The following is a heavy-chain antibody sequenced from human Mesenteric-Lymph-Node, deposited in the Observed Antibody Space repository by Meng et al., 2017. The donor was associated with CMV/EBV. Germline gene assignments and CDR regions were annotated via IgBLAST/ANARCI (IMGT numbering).Heavy chain of an antibody. CDR3: ARADPRPNYDFWSGYYPAPYYFDY. D-gene: IGHD3-3*01. Sequence: SETLSLTCTVSGDSITYYYWSWVRQPPGKGLECLGYIYHSGSANYHPSLKSRVTMSIDASRNQFSLKVNSVTAADTAVYYCARADPRPNYDFWSGYYPAPYYFDYWGQGTLVTVSS. CDR2: IYHSGSA. CDR1: GDSITYYY. J-gene: IGHJ4*02. V-gene: IGHV4-59*13.